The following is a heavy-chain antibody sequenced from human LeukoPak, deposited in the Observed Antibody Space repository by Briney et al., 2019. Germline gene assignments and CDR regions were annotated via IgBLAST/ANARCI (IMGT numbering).Heavy chain of an antibody. CDR3: ARDESASYYYDTSDDQH. Sequence: GVSVKVSCKASGYTFTGYYMHWVRQAPGQGLEWMGWINANSSGKNYAQNFQCRVTMTRGTSISTAYMELSRLRSDDTAVYYCARDESASYYYDTSDDQHGGQGTLVTVSS. D-gene: IGHD3-22*01. J-gene: IGHJ1*01. CDR1: GYTFTGYY. CDR2: INANSSGK. V-gene: IGHV1-2*02.